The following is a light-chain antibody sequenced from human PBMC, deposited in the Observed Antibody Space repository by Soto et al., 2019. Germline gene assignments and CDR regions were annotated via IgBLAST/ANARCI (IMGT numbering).Light chain of an antibody. Sequence: IVITQSPATLSVSPGERANVSCRASQSVGTKLAWYQQTPGQAPRLLIYGASNRATGVPARISGSVSGTEFTLTISSLQSEDFAIYYCQQYSSWLWTFGQGTKVDTK. J-gene: IGKJ1*01. V-gene: IGKV3-15*01. CDR1: QSVGTK. CDR3: QQYSSWLWT. CDR2: GAS.